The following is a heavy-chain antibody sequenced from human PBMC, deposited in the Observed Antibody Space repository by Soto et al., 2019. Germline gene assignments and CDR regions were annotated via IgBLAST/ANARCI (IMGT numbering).Heavy chain of an antibody. J-gene: IGHJ6*02. D-gene: IGHD2-21*02. Sequence: QVQLQQWGAGLLKPSETLSLTCAVYGGSFSGYYWSWIRQPPGKGLEWIGEINHSGSTNYNPSLKSRVTISVDTSKNQFSLKLSSVTAADTAVYYCARGRRHIVVVTAINYGMDVWGQGTTVTVSS. CDR2: INHSGST. CDR3: ARGRRHIVVVTAINYGMDV. V-gene: IGHV4-34*01. CDR1: GGSFSGYY.